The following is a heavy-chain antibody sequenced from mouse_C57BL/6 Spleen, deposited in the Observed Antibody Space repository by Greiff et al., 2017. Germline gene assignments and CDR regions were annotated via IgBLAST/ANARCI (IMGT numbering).Heavy chain of an antibody. Sequence: QVQLQQSGPELVKPGASVKISCKASGYAFSRSWMNWVKQRPGTGLEWIGRIYPGDGDTNYNGKFKGKATLTADKSSSTAYMQLSSLTSEDSAVYFCASLAYYSNSAWFAYWGKGTLVTVSA. J-gene: IGHJ3*01. D-gene: IGHD2-5*01. V-gene: IGHV1-82*01. CDR2: IYPGDGDT. CDR3: ASLAYYSNSAWFAY. CDR1: GYAFSRSW.